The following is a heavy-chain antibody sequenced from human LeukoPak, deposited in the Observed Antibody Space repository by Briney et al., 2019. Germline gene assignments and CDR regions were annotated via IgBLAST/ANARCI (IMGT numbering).Heavy chain of an antibody. CDR2: IWYDGSNK. CDR1: GFTFSSYG. Sequence: GGSLRLSCAASGFTFSSYGMHWVRQVPGKGLEWVAVIWYDGSNKYYADSVKGRFTISRDNSKNTLYLQMNSLRAEDTAVYYCARAQSYGDYPWYFDYWGQGTLVTVSS. J-gene: IGHJ4*02. V-gene: IGHV3-33*01. CDR3: ARAQSYGDYPWYFDY. D-gene: IGHD4-17*01.